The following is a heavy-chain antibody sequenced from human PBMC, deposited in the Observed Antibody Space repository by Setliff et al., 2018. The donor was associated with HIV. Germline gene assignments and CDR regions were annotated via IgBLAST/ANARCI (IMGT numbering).Heavy chain of an antibody. J-gene: IGHJ1*01. CDR1: GATISRHF. D-gene: IGHD3-3*01. Sequence: SETLSLTCTVSGATISRHFWSWIRQSPGKGLEWIGNIYDSRVTKYNPSLKTRVRVSVDTSKSHLSLRLTSVTPADTAVYYCASRQWGTSGYYEFFQQWGQGSLVTVSS. CDR2: IYDSRVT. CDR3: ASRQWGTSGYYEFFQQ. V-gene: IGHV4-59*11.